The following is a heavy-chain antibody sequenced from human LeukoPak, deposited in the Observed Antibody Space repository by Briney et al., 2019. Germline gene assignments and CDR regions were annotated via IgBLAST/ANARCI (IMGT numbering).Heavy chain of an antibody. V-gene: IGHV3-53*01. J-gene: IGHJ4*02. CDR1: GFTVSSNY. CDR2: IYSGGST. Sequence: GGSLRLSCAASGFTVSSNYMSWVRQAPGKGLEWVSVIYSGGSTYYADSVKGRFTISRDNSKNTLYLQMNSLRAEDTAVYYCARETRYYDSSGYHAAFDYWGRGTLVTVSS. D-gene: IGHD3-22*01. CDR3: ARETRYYDSSGYHAAFDY.